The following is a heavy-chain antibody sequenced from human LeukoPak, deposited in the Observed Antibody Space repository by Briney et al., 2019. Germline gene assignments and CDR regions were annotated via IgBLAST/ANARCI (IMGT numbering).Heavy chain of an antibody. V-gene: IGHV4-38-2*02. CDR3: AREGGSRAVAGTGTGLSIFQH. J-gene: IGHJ1*01. Sequence: SETLSLTCSVSGYSISSGYYWGWIRQPPGKGLEWLGTIYHSGSTYYNPSLKSRVTISVDTSKNQFSLKLTSVTAADTAVYYCAREGGSRAVAGTGTGLSIFQHWGQGTLVTVSS. CDR2: IYHSGST. CDR1: GYSISSGYY. D-gene: IGHD6-19*01.